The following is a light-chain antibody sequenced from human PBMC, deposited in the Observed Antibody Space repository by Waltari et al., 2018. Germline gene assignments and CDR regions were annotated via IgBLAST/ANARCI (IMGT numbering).Light chain of an antibody. J-gene: IGKJ4*01. CDR2: GAS. V-gene: IGKV3-15*01. Sequence: EVVMTQSPATLSVSPGERATLSCRASQNISNHSAWYQQKPGQAPRLLVYGASTRATGIPARFSDSGSGTEFTLTISGLQSEDFAVYYCQQYDKWPLTFGGGTRVEI. CDR3: QQYDKWPLT. CDR1: QNISNH.